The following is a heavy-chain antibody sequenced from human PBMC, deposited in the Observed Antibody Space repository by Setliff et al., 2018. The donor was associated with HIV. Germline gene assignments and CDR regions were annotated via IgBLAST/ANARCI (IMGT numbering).Heavy chain of an antibody. CDR1: GYRFTGDY. CDR2: IDSNNGNR. D-gene: IGHD2-8*01. CDR3: VRLTADRTNYYYYMDV. Sequence: GASVKVSCKASGYRFTGDYIHWVRQAPGQGLEWMGWIDSNNGNRNFAQKFRGRVTMTTDISTNTAYMEVRSLSFDDTAVYYCVRLTADRTNYYYYMDVWGKGTTVTVSS. V-gene: IGHV1-18*04. J-gene: IGHJ6*03.